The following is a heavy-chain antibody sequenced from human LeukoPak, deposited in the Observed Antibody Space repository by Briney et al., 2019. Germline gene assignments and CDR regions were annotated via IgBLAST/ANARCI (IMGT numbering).Heavy chain of an antibody. V-gene: IGHV1-69*13. J-gene: IGHJ6*03. D-gene: IGHD2-2*01. CDR2: IISIFGSE. Sequence: SENVSCKASVGTFSSYAISWVRHPPGHGLECVGGIISIFGSENYAQQFQGRVTITADASTSTAYMERSSLRSEDTAVYYCANTGGYCSSTSCYDGGDYYYYYMDVWGKGTTVTVSS. CDR1: VGTFSSYA. CDR3: ANTGGYCSSTSCYDGGDYYYYYMDV.